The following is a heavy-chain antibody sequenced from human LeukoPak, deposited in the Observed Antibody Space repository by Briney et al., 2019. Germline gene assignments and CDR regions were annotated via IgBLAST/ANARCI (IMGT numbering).Heavy chain of an antibody. CDR1: GFTFSSYW. CDR3: ARDLGDRKKYYYGSGSYLSFWFDP. D-gene: IGHD3-10*01. Sequence: GGSLRLSCAASGFTFSSYWMHWVRQAPGKGLVWVSRINSDGSSTSYADSVKGRFTISRDNAKNTLYLQMNSLRAEDTAVYYCARDLGDRKKYYYGSGSYLSFWFDPWGQGTLVTVSS. CDR2: INSDGSST. V-gene: IGHV3-74*01. J-gene: IGHJ5*02.